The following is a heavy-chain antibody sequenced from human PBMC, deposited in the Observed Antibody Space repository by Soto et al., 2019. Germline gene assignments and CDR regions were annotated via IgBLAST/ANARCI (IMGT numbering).Heavy chain of an antibody. V-gene: IGHV5-51*01. CDR1: GYRFTSCW. D-gene: IGHD1-1*01. CDR3: ARRYNAYYFDY. Sequence: GESLKISCKGSGYRFTSCWIGWVRQMPGKGLEWMGTIYPGDSDTRYSPSFQGQVTISADKSTTTAYLQWSGLKASDTAMYYCARRYNAYYFDYWGQGISVTVSS. CDR2: IYPGDSDT. J-gene: IGHJ4*02.